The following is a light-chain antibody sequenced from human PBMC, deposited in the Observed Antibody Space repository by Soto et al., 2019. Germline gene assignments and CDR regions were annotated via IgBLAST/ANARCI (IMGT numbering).Light chain of an antibody. CDR2: GAS. V-gene: IGKV3-15*01. Sequence: EIVMTQSPATLSVSPGERVTLSCRASQSVSINLAWYQQKPGQAPRLLIYGASTRATGIPARFSGSGSGTEFTLTISSLQSEDFSVYYCQQYNNWPQTFGQGTKLEIK. J-gene: IGKJ2*01. CDR3: QQYNNWPQT. CDR1: QSVSIN.